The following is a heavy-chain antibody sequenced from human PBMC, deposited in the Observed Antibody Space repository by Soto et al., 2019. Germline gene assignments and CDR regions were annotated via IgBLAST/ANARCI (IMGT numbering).Heavy chain of an antibody. J-gene: IGHJ6*02. V-gene: IGHV1-69*13. CDR3: ARGVEDSSGWYPGHYYYYGMDV. CDR2: IIPIFGTA. Sequence: SVKVSCKASGGTFSSYAISWLRQSPGQGLEWMGGIIPIFGTANYAQKFQGRVTITADESTSTAYMELSSLRSEDTAVYYCARGVEDSSGWYPGHYYYYGMDVWGQGTTVTVSS. D-gene: IGHD6-19*01. CDR1: GGTFSSYA.